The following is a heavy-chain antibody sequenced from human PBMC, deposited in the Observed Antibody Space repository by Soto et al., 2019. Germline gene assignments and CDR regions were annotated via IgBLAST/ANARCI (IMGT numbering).Heavy chain of an antibody. Sequence: GESLKISCNGSGYSFTSYWIGWVRQMPGKGLEWMGIIYPGDSDTRYSPSFQGQVTISADKSISTAYLQWSSLKASDTAMYYCARLNLAARPIPAGGFDPWGQGTLVTVYS. V-gene: IGHV5-51*01. CDR2: IYPGDSDT. CDR1: GYSFTSYW. D-gene: IGHD6-6*01. CDR3: ARLNLAARPIPAGGFDP. J-gene: IGHJ5*02.